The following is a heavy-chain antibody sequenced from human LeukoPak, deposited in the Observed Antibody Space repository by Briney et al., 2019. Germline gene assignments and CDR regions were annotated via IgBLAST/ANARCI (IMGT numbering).Heavy chain of an antibody. Sequence: GGSLRLSCAASGFTFSSYAMSWVRQAPGKGLEWVSAISGSGGSIYYTDSVKGRFIISRDNSKNTLSLQMNGLRAEDTAIYYCARGSRVYPFDHWGQGTLVTVSS. V-gene: IGHV3-23*01. J-gene: IGHJ4*02. D-gene: IGHD6-13*01. CDR3: ARGSRVYPFDH. CDR1: GFTFSSYA. CDR2: ISGSGGSI.